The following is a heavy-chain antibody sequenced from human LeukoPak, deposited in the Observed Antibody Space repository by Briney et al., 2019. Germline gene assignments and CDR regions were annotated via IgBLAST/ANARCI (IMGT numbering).Heavy chain of an antibody. V-gene: IGHV3-74*01. CDR3: ARGRAAAGTLTPDY. D-gene: IGHD6-13*01. Sequence: GGSLRLSCAASGFTISSNWMHWVRQAPGKGLVWVSRINSDGSSTSYADSVKGRFTISRDNAKNTLYLQMNSLRAEDTAVYYCARGRAAAGTLTPDYWGQGTVVTVSS. CDR1: GFTISSNW. J-gene: IGHJ4*02. CDR2: INSDGSST.